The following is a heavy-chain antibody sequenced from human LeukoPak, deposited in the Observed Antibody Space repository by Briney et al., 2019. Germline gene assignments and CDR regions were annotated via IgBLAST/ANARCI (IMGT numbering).Heavy chain of an antibody. D-gene: IGHD3-22*01. V-gene: IGHV1-2*02. CDR1: GYTFTGYY. Sequence: GASVKVSCKASGYTFTGYYMHWVRQAPGQGIEWMGWINPNSGGTNYAQKFQGRVTMTRDTSISTAYMELSRLRSDDTAVYYCARDSPGDYYDSSGFDYWGQGTLVTVSS. CDR2: INPNSGGT. J-gene: IGHJ4*02. CDR3: ARDSPGDYYDSSGFDY.